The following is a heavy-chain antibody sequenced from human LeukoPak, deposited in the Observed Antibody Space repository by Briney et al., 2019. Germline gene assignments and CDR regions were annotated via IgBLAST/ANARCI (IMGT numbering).Heavy chain of an antibody. CDR2: IIPIFGIA. D-gene: IGHD1-26*01. V-gene: IGHV1-69*04. Sequence: SVKVSCKASGGTFSSYAISWVRQTPGQGLEWMGRIIPIFGIANYAQKFQGRVTITADKSTSTAYMELSSLRSEDRAVYYCARTDSGNNWFDPWGQGTLVTVSS. J-gene: IGHJ5*02. CDR1: GGTFSSYA. CDR3: ARTDSGNNWFDP.